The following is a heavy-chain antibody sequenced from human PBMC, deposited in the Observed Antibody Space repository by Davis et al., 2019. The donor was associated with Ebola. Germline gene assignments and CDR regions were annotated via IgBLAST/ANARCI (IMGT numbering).Heavy chain of an antibody. D-gene: IGHD2-21*02. CDR1: GGSISSGGYY. Sequence: SETLSLTCTVSGGSISSGGYYWGWIRQPPGKGLEWIGSIYYSGNTYYKLSLKSRVTISVDTSKNQFSLKLISVTAADTAVYYCARHLPTPVTASNYYYGLDVWGQGTTVTVSS. V-gene: IGHV4-39*01. J-gene: IGHJ6*02. CDR3: ARHLPTPVTASNYYYGLDV. CDR2: IYYSGNT.